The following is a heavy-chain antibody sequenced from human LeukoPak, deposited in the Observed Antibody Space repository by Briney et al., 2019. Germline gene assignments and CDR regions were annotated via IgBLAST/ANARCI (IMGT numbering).Heavy chain of an antibody. Sequence: GGSLRLSCAASGFTFSTYWMHWVRQAPGKGLEWVAVISYDGNNKYYADSVKGRFIISRDNSKNTLYLQMNSLRTEDTAVYYCARDGYYSGWYPGGGFLDYWGQGTLVTVSS. CDR3: ARDGYYSGWYPGGGFLDY. V-gene: IGHV3-30-3*01. D-gene: IGHD6-19*01. J-gene: IGHJ4*02. CDR2: ISYDGNNK. CDR1: GFTFSTYW.